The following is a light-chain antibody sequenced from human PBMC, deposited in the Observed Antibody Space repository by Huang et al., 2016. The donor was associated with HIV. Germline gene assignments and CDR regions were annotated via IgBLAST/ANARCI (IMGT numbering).Light chain of an antibody. CDR1: QTINNF. J-gene: IGKJ5*01. CDR3: QQSYSTPGT. CDR2: AAS. V-gene: IGKV1-39*01. Sequence: DIQMTQSPSSLSASVGDRVTITCRASQTINNFLNWYQQRPGKAPNLLIYAASTLQSGVPSSFSGYGSGTVFTLTISGLQPDDFATYYCQQSYSTPGTFGQGTRLEIK.